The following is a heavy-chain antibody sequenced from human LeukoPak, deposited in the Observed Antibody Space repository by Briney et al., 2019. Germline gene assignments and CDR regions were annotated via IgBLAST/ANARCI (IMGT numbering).Heavy chain of an antibody. Sequence: SETLSLTCTVSGGSISSYYWSWIRQPPGKGLEWIGYIYYSGSTNYNPSLTSRVTISVDTSKNQFSLKLSSVTAADTAVYYCARGDRMRVTTRNWFDPWGQGTLVTVSS. CDR2: IYYSGST. CDR1: GGSISSYY. V-gene: IGHV4-59*12. D-gene: IGHD3-16*01. CDR3: ARGDRMRVTTRNWFDP. J-gene: IGHJ5*02.